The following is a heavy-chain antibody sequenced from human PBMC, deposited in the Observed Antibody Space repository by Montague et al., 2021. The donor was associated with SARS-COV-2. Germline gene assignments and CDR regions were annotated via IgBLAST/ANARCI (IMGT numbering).Heavy chain of an antibody. CDR3: VREKAGGLRNVFDI. J-gene: IGHJ3*02. CDR1: GFSIGSGDY. V-gene: IGHV4-38-2*02. CDR2: IYHSGTT. Sequence: SETLSLTCTVSGFSIGSGDYWGWIRQPPGKGLEWIRSIYHSGTTXXNPXXXSRLTMSIDTSTNQFSLRLTSVTAADTAVFFCVREKAGGLRNVFDIWGQGTTVTVSS.